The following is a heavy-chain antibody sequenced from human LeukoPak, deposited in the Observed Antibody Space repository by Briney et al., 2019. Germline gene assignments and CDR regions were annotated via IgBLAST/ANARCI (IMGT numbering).Heavy chain of an antibody. CDR1: GGTFSSYA. Sequence: ASLRLSCAASGGTFSSYAMSWVRQAPGQGLEWMGGIIPIFGTANYAQTFQGRVTITADNSTSTAYMELSSLRSEDTAVYYCARDAGGCSSTSCYQRYYYYYGMDVWGKGTTVIVSA. J-gene: IGHJ6*04. CDR3: ARDAGGCSSTSCYQRYYYYYGMDV. D-gene: IGHD2-2*01. CDR2: IIPIFGTA. V-gene: IGHV1-69*06.